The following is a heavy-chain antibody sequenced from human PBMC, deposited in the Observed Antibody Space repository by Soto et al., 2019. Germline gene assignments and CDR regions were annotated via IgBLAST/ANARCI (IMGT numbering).Heavy chain of an antibody. CDR2: LYTRGTT. V-gene: IGHV4-4*07. CDR1: GASISNLY. D-gene: IGHD3-16*01. J-gene: IGHJ4*02. CDR3: AKGGTYSFDS. Sequence: PSETLSLTCSVSGASISNLYWSWIRQSAGKGLEWIGRLYTRGTTDYNPSLKSRVTMSIDTSKNRVSLSLTSVTAADTAVYYCAKGGTYSFDSCGQGIVVTVS.